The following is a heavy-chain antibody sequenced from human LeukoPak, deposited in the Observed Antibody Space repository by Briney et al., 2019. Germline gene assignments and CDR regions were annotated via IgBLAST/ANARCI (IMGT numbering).Heavy chain of an antibody. Sequence: GESLKISCKGSGYSFTSYWIGWVRQMPGKGLEWMGIIYPGDSHTRYSPSFQGQVTISADKSISTAHLQWSSLQASDTAMYYCARMGYYYDSSGYHAYGDYWGQGTLVTVSS. J-gene: IGHJ4*02. V-gene: IGHV5-51*01. CDR1: GYSFTSYW. CDR2: IYPGDSHT. D-gene: IGHD3-22*01. CDR3: ARMGYYYDSSGYHAYGDY.